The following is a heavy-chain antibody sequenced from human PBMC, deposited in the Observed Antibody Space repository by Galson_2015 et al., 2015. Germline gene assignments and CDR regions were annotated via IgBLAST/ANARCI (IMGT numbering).Heavy chain of an antibody. CDR3: AKWGAMVRGVDV. V-gene: IGHV3-11*01. Sequence: SLRLSCAASGFTFSDYYMSWIRQAPGKGLEWVSYISASSTTKYYAGSVKGRFTISRDNAKNSLYLQMKSLRAEDTAEYYCAKWGAMVRGVDVWGQGTLVTVSS. D-gene: IGHD3-10*01. J-gene: IGHJ4*02. CDR1: GFTFSDYY. CDR2: ISASSTTK.